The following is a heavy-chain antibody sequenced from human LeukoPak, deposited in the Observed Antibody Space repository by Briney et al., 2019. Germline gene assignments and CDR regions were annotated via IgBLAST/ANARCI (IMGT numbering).Heavy chain of an antibody. CDR1: GGTFSSYA. J-gene: IGHJ6*03. CDR2: IIPIFGTA. CDR3: ASYYDSSGNIYYYYMDV. Sequence: SVKVSCKXSGGTFSSYAISWVRQAPGQGLEWMGRIIPIFGTANYAQKFQGRVTITTDESTSTAYMELSSLRSEDTAVYYCASYYDSSGNIYYYYMDVWGKGTTVTVSS. V-gene: IGHV1-69*05. D-gene: IGHD3-22*01.